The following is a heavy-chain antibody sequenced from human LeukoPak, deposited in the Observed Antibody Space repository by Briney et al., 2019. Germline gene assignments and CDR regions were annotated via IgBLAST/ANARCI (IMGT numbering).Heavy chain of an antibody. Sequence: SETLSLTCAVSGYSISSGYQWAWIRQSPGKGLGWIGSIFHSGSAHYNPSLKSRVTISVETSNNQFSLKMYSVTAADTAVYYCARDPRRLTPDCTSTSCYENYFDPWGQGTLVTVSS. J-gene: IGHJ5*02. CDR3: ARDPRRLTPDCTSTSCYENYFDP. D-gene: IGHD2-2*01. V-gene: IGHV4-38-2*02. CDR1: GYSISSGYQ. CDR2: IFHSGSA.